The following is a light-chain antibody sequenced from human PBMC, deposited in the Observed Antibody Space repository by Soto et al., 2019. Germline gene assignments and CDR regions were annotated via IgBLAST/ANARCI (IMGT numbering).Light chain of an antibody. V-gene: IGLV2-11*01. CDR1: SIYVCGYNY. CDR3: CSYAGNSLYV. J-gene: IGLJ1*01. CDR2: DVT. Sequence: QSVLAHPRSVSGSPGQSVTISCTGTSIYVCGYNYVSWYQLHPRKAPKLIIHDVTKRPSGVPDRFSGSKSGNTASLTISGLQAEDEADYFCCSYAGNSLYVLGTGTKVTVL.